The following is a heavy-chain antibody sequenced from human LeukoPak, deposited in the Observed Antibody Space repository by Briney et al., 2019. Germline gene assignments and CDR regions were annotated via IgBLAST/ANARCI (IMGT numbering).Heavy chain of an antibody. CDR1: GGSISSGSYY. CDR3: ARGVGATNAFSFDI. CDR2: IYTSGST. J-gene: IGHJ3*02. V-gene: IGHV4-61*02. D-gene: IGHD1-26*01. Sequence: DPSQTLSLTCTVSGGSISSGSYYWSWIRQPAGKGLEWIGRIYTSGSTNYNPSLKSRVTISVDTSKNQFSLKLSSVTAADTAVYYCARGVGATNAFSFDIWGQETMVTVSS.